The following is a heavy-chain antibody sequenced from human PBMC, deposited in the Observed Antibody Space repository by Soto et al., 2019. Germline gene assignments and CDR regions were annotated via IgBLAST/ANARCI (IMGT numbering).Heavy chain of an antibody. V-gene: IGHV3-23*01. D-gene: IGHD6-19*01. CDR3: VKNSGWFNN. CDR2: IDGSGGIT. J-gene: IGHJ4*02. CDR1: GFTFGTTD. Sequence: LLQSGGGLVQPGGSLTLSCAASGFTFGTTDMSWVRQAPGEGLEWVSTIDGSGGITYYADSGKGRFTISRDNSRNTVYLQMNSLRGDDTALYYCVKNSGWFNNWGQGALVTVSS.